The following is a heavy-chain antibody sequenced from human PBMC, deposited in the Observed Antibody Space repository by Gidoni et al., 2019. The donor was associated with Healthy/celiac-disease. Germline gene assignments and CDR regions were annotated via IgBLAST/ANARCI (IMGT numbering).Heavy chain of an antibody. CDR3: ARDPLRRVRGVIIGGDDAFDI. CDR1: GYTFTSYG. Sequence: QVQLVQSGAEVKKPGASVKVSCTASGYTFTSYGIRWGRQAPGQGLEWMGWISAYNGNTNYAQKLQGRVTMTTDTSTSTAYMELRSLRSDDTAVYYCARDPLRRVRGVIIGGDDAFDIWGQGTMVTVSS. V-gene: IGHV1-18*01. D-gene: IGHD3-10*01. CDR2: ISAYNGNT. J-gene: IGHJ3*02.